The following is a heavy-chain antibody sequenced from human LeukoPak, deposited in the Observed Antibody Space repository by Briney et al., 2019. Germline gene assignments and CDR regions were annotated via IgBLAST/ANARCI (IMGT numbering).Heavy chain of an antibody. CDR1: GFTFSSYA. CDR3: ARASSSSLGYYYYVDV. J-gene: IGHJ6*03. D-gene: IGHD6-6*01. CDR2: ISSSSSYI. V-gene: IGHV3-21*01. Sequence: PGGSLRLSCAASGFTFSSYAMNWVRQAPGKGLECVSSISSSSSYIYYADSVKGRFTISRDNAKNSLYLQMNSLRAEDTAVYYCARASSSSLGYYYYVDVWGKETTVTVSS.